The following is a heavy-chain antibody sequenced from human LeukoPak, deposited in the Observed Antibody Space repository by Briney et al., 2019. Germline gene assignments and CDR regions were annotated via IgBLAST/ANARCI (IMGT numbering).Heavy chain of an antibody. CDR3: ARQVVAGTNWFAP. D-gene: IGHD3-22*01. CDR1: GGSIGSNY. J-gene: IGHJ5*02. Sequence: PSETLSLTCTVSGGSIGSNYWNWIRQPPGKGLQWIGYISYSASTNYNPSLESRVTISEDTSKNQFSLHLRSVTAADTAVYYCARQVVAGTNWFAPWGQGTLVTVSS. CDR2: ISYSAST. V-gene: IGHV4-59*01.